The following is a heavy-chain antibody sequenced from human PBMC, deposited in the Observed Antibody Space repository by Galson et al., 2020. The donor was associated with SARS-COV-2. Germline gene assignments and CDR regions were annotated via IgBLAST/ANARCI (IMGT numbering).Heavy chain of an antibody. CDR2: ISQNSDTI. CDR3: ARPLGNGWGPFAH. V-gene: IGHV3-9*01. J-gene: IGHJ4*02. Sequence: GGSLRLSCAASGFIFDDYVLHWVRQVPGKGLEWVSGISQNSDTIGYVDSVKGRFTISRDNAKNSLYLQMNSLRPDDTAFYFCARPLGNGWGPFAHWGQGSLVSVSS. D-gene: IGHD6-19*01. CDR1: GFIFDDYV.